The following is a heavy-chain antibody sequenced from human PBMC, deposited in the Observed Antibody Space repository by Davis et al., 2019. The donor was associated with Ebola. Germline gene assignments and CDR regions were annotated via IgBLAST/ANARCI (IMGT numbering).Heavy chain of an antibody. V-gene: IGHV3-9*01. CDR3: ARVNAVTGYTRFDL. D-gene: IGHD3-9*01. CDR2: INWNSDSI. J-gene: IGHJ5*02. CDR1: GFAFGDYA. Sequence: SLKISCAGSGFAFGDYAMHWVRQAPGKGLEWVSGINWNSDSIVYADSVKGRFTISRDNAKNSLYLQMNSLRAEDTAFYHCARVNAVTGYTRFDLWGQGTLVTVSS.